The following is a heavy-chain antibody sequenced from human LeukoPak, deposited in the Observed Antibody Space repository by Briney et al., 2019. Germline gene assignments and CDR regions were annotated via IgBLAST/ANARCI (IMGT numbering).Heavy chain of an antibody. CDR1: GFTFSSYA. CDR3: ARCTTASSGWCNWLDP. D-gene: IGHD3-22*01. J-gene: IGHJ5*02. CDR2: IRSNGGST. Sequence: GGSLRLSCAASGFTFSSYAMHWVRQAPGKGLEYVSGIRSNGGSTYYANSVKGRFTISRDNSKNTLYLQMGSLRAEDTAIYYCARCTTASSGWCNWLDPWGQGTLVTVSS. V-gene: IGHV3-64*01.